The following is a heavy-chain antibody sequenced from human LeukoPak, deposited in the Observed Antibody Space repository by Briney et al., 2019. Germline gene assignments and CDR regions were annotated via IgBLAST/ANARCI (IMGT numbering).Heavy chain of an antibody. J-gene: IGHJ4*02. CDR1: GFTFDDYG. V-gene: IGHV3-20*04. D-gene: IGHD4-17*01. CDR3: ARDDYGDYYFDY. Sequence: GGFLRLSCAASGFTFDDYGMSWVRQAPGKGLEWVSGINWNGGSTGYADSVKGRFTISRDNAKNSLYLQMNSLRAEDTALYYCARDDYGDYYFDYWGQGTLVTVSS. CDR2: INWNGGST.